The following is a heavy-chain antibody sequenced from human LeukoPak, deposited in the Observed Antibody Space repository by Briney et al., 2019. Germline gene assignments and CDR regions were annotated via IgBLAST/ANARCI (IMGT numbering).Heavy chain of an antibody. CDR2: INPNSGAT. CDR1: GYTFSNSY. V-gene: IGHV1-2*02. CDR3: ARGHVYCSSTSCSLSWFDP. D-gene: IGHD2-2*01. Sequence: GASVKVSCKASGYTFSNSYIHWVRQAPGQGLEWMGWINPNSGATNYTQNFHGRVTMTRDTSVTTAYMELSGLTSDDTAVYYCARGHVYCSSTSCSLSWFDPWGQGTLVTVSS. J-gene: IGHJ5*02.